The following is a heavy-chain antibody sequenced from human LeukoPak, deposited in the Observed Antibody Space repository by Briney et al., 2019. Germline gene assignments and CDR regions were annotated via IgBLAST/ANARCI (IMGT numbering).Heavy chain of an antibody. Sequence: GGSLRLSCAASGFTFSSYSMNWVRQAPGKGLEWVSYISSSSSTIYYADSVKGRFTISRDNAKNSLYLQMNSLRAEDTAVYYRARGRYSSSSGDFDYWGQGTLVTVSS. D-gene: IGHD6-6*01. CDR2: ISSSSSTI. CDR1: GFTFSSYS. V-gene: IGHV3-48*01. CDR3: ARGRYSSSSGDFDY. J-gene: IGHJ4*02.